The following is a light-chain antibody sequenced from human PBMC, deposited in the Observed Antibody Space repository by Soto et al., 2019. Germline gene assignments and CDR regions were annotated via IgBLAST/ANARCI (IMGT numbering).Light chain of an antibody. Sequence: ESVVKQYKGTLSLSPGERATLSCRASQSVSNNYLAWYQQKPGQAPRLLIYGASNRATGIPDRFSGSGSGTDFTLTISRLEPEDFAVYYCQQYGSSGTFGQGTKV. CDR2: GAS. J-gene: IGKJ1*01. CDR3: QQYGSSGT. CDR1: QSVSNNY. V-gene: IGKV3-20*01.